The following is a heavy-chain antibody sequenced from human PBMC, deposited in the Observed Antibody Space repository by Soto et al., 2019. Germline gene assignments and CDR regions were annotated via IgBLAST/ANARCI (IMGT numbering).Heavy chain of an antibody. CDR3: ARGGEQLLVQDWFDP. CDR1: GGTFSSYA. V-gene: IGHV1-69*12. CDR2: IIPIFGTA. J-gene: IGHJ5*02. D-gene: IGHD6-19*01. Sequence: QVQLVQSGAEVKKPGSSVKVSCKASGGTFSSYAISWVRQAPGQGLEWMGGIIPIFGTANYAQKFQGRVTITADESTRTVYMELSSLRSEDTAVYYCARGGEQLLVQDWFDPWGQGTLVTVSS.